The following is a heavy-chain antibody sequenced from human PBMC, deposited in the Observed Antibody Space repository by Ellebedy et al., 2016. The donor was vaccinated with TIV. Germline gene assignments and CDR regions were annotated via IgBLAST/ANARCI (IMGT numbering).Heavy chain of an antibody. V-gene: IGHV3-30-3*01. J-gene: IGHJ6*02. CDR3: AMDYNMDV. Sequence: GGSLRLSXAASGINLTRYTVHWVRQPPGKGLEWVAVVSNDGSQKFYSDSVKGRFSISRDNSKNILDLQLNSLRVDDTAVYYCAMDYNMDVWGQGTTVIVSS. CDR1: GINLTRYT. CDR2: VSNDGSQK.